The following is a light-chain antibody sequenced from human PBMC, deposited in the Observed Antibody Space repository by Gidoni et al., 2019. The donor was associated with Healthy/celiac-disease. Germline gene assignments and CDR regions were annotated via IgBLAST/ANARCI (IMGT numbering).Light chain of an antibody. CDR3: SSYTSSSTLV. CDR1: SRDVGGYNC. V-gene: IGLV2-14*01. J-gene: IGLJ2*01. Sequence: QSALTQPASVSGSPGQSITISCTGTSRDVGGYNCVSWYHQHPDKAPKLMMYEVSNRPSGVSNRFSGSKSGNTASLTISGLQAEDEADYYCSSYTSSSTLVFGGGTKLTVL. CDR2: EVS.